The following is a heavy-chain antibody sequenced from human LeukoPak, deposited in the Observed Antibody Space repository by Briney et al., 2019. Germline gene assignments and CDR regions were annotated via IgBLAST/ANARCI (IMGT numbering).Heavy chain of an antibody. D-gene: IGHD4-17*01. J-gene: IGHJ4*02. CDR2: IYHSGST. CDR3: ARVRGTTVPDY. V-gene: IGHV4-38-2*02. Sequence: SETLSLTCTVSGYSISSGYYWGWIRQPPGKGLEWIGSIYHSGSTYYNPSLKSRVTISVDTSMNQFSLKLSSVTAADTAVYYCARVRGTTVPDYWGQGTLVTVSS. CDR1: GYSISSGYY.